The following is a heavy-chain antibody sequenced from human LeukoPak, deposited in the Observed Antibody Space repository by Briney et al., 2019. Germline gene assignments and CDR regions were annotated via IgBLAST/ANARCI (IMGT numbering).Heavy chain of an antibody. V-gene: IGHV3-23*01. CDR1: GFTFSSYA. CDR2: ISGSGGST. Sequence: GGSLRLSCAASGFTFSSYAMSWVRQAPGKGLEWVSAISGSGGSTYYADSVKGRFTISRDNSKNTLYLQMNSLRAEDTAVYYCAKAGRFGELTQPYYYYYMDVWGKGTTVTVSS. J-gene: IGHJ6*03. CDR3: AKAGRFGELTQPYYYYYMDV. D-gene: IGHD3-10*01.